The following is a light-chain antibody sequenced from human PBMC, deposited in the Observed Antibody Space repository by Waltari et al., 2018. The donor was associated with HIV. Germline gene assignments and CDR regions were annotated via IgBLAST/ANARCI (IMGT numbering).Light chain of an antibody. V-gene: IGLV2-23*02. Sequence: QSALTQPASVSGSPGQSITISCTGSSSDVGSYKHVPWYQQHPGKAPRLIIYEVSKWPSGVSNRYSASKSGKTASLTVSGLRAEDEADYYCSSYAGSSTFVIFGGGTKLTVL. CDR3: SSYAGSSTFVI. CDR1: SSDVGSYKH. J-gene: IGLJ2*01. CDR2: EVS.